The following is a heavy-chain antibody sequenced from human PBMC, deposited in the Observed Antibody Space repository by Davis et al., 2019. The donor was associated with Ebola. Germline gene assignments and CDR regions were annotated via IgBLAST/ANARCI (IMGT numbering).Heavy chain of an antibody. CDR2: IYPDDSDT. Sequence: GESLKISCTGSGYGFANYWIAWVRQRPGKGLEWMGIIYPDDSDTRYSPSFQGQVTISADESISTAYLQWSSLKASDTAMYYCARGTSLARNFDNWGQGTLVTVSS. CDR3: ARGTSLARNFDN. D-gene: IGHD3-3*02. V-gene: IGHV5-51*01. CDR1: GYGFANYW. J-gene: IGHJ4*02.